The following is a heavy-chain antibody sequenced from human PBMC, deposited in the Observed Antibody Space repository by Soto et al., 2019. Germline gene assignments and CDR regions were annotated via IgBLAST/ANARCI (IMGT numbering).Heavy chain of an antibody. CDR2: IYHSGTT. CDR1: GGSISSNNW. CDR3: ARAWFGGGTDAFDI. D-gene: IGHD3-16*01. J-gene: IGHJ3*02. V-gene: IGHV4-4*02. Sequence: QVQLQESGPGLVKPSGTLSLTCAVSGGSISSNNWWNWVRQPPGKGLEWIGDIYHSGTTNYNPSLNSRVPISVDKSKNPFSLKLSSVTAADTAVYYCARAWFGGGTDAFDIWGQGTMVTFSS.